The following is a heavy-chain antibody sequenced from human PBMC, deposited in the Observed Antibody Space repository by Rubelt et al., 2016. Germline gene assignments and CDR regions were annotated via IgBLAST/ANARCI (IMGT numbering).Heavy chain of an antibody. CDR3: ARTASGYNFDLDY. V-gene: IGHV4-4*02. Sequence: WHSGSTNYNPSLKSRVTISLDKSKNQFSLKMTSVTAADTAVYYCARTASGYNFDLDYWGQGTLVTVSS. CDR2: WHSGST. D-gene: IGHD1-1*01. J-gene: IGHJ4*02.